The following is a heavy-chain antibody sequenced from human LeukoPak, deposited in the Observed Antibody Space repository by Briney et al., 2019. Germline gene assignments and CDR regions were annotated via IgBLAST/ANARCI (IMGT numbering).Heavy chain of an antibody. J-gene: IGHJ4*02. CDR3: ARVQRYSYGFTEFDN. CDR1: GGSISSYY. CDR2: LYYSGST. V-gene: IGHV4-59*01. Sequence: SETLSCTCTGSGGSISSYYWSWIRQPPGKGLEWIGYLYYSGSTNYNPSLKSRATTSVATSKNQFSLKLSAVTAADTAVYYCARVQRYSYGFTEFDNWGQGTLVTVSS. D-gene: IGHD5-18*01.